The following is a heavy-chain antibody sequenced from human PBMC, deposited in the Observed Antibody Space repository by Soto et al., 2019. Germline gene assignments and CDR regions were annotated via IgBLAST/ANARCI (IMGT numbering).Heavy chain of an antibody. CDR1: GSSINKNYHY. Sequence: SVTLSLTCPVSGSSINKNYHYWLWIHPTPGKGLEWIGYVYYSGTTDYIPSLKSRLSMSIDKSQNQFTLKLNSVTAADTATYYCARMSYFYDKWYFDLWGRGTLVTVSS. V-gene: IGHV4-30-4*01. CDR2: VYYSGTT. CDR3: ARMSYFYDKWYFDL. J-gene: IGHJ2*01. D-gene: IGHD3-22*01.